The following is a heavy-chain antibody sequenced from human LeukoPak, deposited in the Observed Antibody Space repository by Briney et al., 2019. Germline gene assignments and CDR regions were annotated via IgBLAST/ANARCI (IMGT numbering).Heavy chain of an antibody. CDR2: LDLTVKN. CDR3: ARSKFSFGATKFDT. J-gene: IGHJ5*02. D-gene: IGHD3-3*01. V-gene: IGHV4-4*08. Sequence: PSGTLSLTCSVSGVSIGSYYWNWIRQSPGKGLEWIGYLDLTVKNKYHSFFESRVTISGDISKNQFSLRLTSVTAADTAVYFCARSKFSFGATKFDTWGQGTLVSVSS. CDR1: GVSIGSYY.